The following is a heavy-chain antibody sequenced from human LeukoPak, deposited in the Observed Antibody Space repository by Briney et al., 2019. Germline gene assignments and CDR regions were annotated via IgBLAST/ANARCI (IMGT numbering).Heavy chain of an antibody. J-gene: IGHJ4*02. V-gene: IGHV3-7*03. CDR2: IKQDESEK. CDR1: GFTISSYW. CDR3: ARDGDILTGHFNY. D-gene: IGHD3-9*01. Sequence: HPGGSLRLSCAVSGFTISSYWMTWVRQAPGKGLEWVANIKQDESEKYYVESVKGRFTISRDNAKNSLYLQMNSLRAEDTAVYYCARDGDILTGHFNYWGQETLVTVSS.